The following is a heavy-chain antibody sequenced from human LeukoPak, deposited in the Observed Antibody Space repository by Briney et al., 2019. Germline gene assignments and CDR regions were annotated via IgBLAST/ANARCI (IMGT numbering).Heavy chain of an antibody. V-gene: IGHV3-53*01. Sequence: GGSLRLSCAASGFTVNNNYMSWVRQAPGKGLEWVSVIYIGGDTYYADSVKGRFTISRHNSKGTLYLQMNSLRAEDTAMYYCARGSDCSGGSCYSYWYFDLWGRGTLVTVSS. CDR2: IYIGGDT. CDR3: ARGSDCSGGSCYSYWYFDL. J-gene: IGHJ2*01. CDR1: GFTVNNNY. D-gene: IGHD2-15*01.